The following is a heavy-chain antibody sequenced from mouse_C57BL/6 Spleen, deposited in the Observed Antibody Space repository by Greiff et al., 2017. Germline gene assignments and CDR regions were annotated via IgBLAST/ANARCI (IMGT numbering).Heavy chain of an antibody. CDR3: ANGNYVQYYFDY. CDR1: GFNIKDYY. V-gene: IGHV14-2*01. CDR2: IDPEDGET. D-gene: IGHD2-1*01. Sequence: VQLQQSGAELVKPGASVKLSCTASGFNIKDYYMHWVKQRTEQGLEWIGRIDPEDGETKYAPKFQGKATITADTSSNTAYLQLSSLTSEDTAVYYCANGNYVQYYFDYWGQGTTLTVSS. J-gene: IGHJ2*01.